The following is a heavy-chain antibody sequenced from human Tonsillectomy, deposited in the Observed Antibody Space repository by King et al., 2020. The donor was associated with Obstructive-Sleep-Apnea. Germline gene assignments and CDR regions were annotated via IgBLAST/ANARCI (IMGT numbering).Heavy chain of an antibody. CDR2: TYYRSKWYN. CDR3: ARQYRSGWPLYSYYGIDV. J-gene: IGHJ6*02. Sequence: VQLQQSGPGLVKPSQTLSLTCAISGDSVSSNSAAWNWIRQSPSRGLEWLGRTYYRSKWYNDYAVSVKSRITINPDTSKNQLSLQLNSVTPEDTAVYYCARQYRSGWPLYSYYGIDVWGQGPTVTVSS. D-gene: IGHD6-19*01. CDR1: GDSVSSNSAA. V-gene: IGHV6-1*01.